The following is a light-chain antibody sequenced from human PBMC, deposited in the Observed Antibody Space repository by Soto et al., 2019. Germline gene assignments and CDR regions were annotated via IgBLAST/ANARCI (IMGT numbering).Light chain of an antibody. J-gene: IGLJ2*01. CDR2: EVH. CDR1: GGDVGNYDL. CDR3: CSYEGHGAVV. V-gene: IGLV2-23*02. Sequence: QSALTQPASVSGSPGQTITISCAGSGGDVGNYDLLSWYQQIPGKAPQLIIFEVHRRPSGVADRFSGYKSGNTASLTISVLPADDEDDFCCCSYEGHGAVVFGGGTKLTVL.